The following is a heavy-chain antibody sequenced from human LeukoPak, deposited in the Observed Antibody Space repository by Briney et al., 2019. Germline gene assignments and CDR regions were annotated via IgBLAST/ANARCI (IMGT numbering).Heavy chain of an antibody. CDR3: ANARGIEAAGHY. CDR2: ISGSGSGGST. J-gene: IGHJ4*02. D-gene: IGHD6-13*01. CDR1: GFTFSSYA. V-gene: IGHV3-23*01. Sequence: GGSLRLSCAASGFTFSSYAMSWVRQAPGKGLEWVSAISGSGSGGSTYYADSVKGRFTISRDNSKNTLYLQMNSLRGEDTAVYHCANARGIEAAGHYWGQGTLVTVSS.